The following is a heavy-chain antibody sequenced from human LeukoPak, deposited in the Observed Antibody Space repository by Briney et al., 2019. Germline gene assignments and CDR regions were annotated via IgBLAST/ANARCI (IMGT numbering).Heavy chain of an antibody. CDR1: GYTFSSYW. CDR2: IYPDDSDT. V-gene: IGHV5-51*01. Sequence: GESLKISCKGSGYTFSSYWIGWVRQMPGKGLEWMGIIYPDDSDTRYSPSFQGQDTISADKSISTAYLQWSSLKASVTAMYYCARLAYCSNDVCYSNYYYSMDVWGKGTTVTVSS. D-gene: IGHD2-8*01. CDR3: ARLAYCSNDVCYSNYYYSMDV. J-gene: IGHJ6*03.